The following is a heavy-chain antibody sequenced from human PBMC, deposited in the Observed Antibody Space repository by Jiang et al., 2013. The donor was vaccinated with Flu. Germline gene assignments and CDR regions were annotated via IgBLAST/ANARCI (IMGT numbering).Heavy chain of an antibody. D-gene: IGHD2-2*01. CDR2: IYYSGST. CDR3: ARYCSSTSCLDY. Sequence: PGLVKPSETLSLTCTVSGGSISSSSYYWGWIRQPPGKGLEWIGSIYYSGSTYYNPSLKSRVTISVDTSKNQFSLKLSSVTAADTAVYYCARYCSSTSCLDYWGQGTLVTVSS. J-gene: IGHJ4*02. CDR1: GGSISSSSYY. V-gene: IGHV4-39*01.